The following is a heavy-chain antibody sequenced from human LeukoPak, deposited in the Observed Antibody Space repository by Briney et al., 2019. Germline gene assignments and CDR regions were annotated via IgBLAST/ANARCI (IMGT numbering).Heavy chain of an antibody. CDR3: ARVEEGYGSGRRENYYYYYMDV. V-gene: IGHV4-59*01. Sequence: QSSETLSLTCSVSGGSISSYYWSWLRQPPGKGLEWIGYIHYSGRTNYNPSLKSRVPISVHKSKNQFSQKQSSVTAAETAVYYCARVEEGYGSGRRENYYYYYMDVWGKGTTVTISS. J-gene: IGHJ6*03. D-gene: IGHD3-10*01. CDR2: IHYSGRT. CDR1: GGSISSYY.